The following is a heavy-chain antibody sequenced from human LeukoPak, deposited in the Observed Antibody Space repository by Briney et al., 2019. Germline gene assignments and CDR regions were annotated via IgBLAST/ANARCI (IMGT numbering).Heavy chain of an antibody. CDR2: IKGKPTNYAT. CDR1: GFTFNASA. J-gene: IGHJ4*02. D-gene: IGHD4-11*01. CDR3: TGGTTTLSDY. Sequence: GGSLKLSCATSGFTFNASAIHWVRQAPGKGLEWVGRIKGKPTNYATAYAASVTGRFIVSRDDSKNMAYLQMNSLKIDDTAIYYCTGGTTTLSDYWGQGTLVTVSS. V-gene: IGHV3-73*01.